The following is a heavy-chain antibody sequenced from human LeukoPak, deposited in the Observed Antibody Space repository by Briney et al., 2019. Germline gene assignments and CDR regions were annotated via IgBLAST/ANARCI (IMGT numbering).Heavy chain of an antibody. V-gene: IGHV3-74*01. J-gene: IGHJ4*02. CDR1: GFTLNNYW. Sequence: GGSLRLSCAASGFTLNNYWMHWVRQAPGMGLVWVSRINSDGSSTDYADSVKGRFTISRDNAKNTLYLQMNSLRAEDTAVYYCARLSAMVRGPEDIFYFEFWGLGTLVTVSA. D-gene: IGHD3-10*01. CDR3: ARLSAMVRGPEDIFYFEF. CDR2: INSDGSST.